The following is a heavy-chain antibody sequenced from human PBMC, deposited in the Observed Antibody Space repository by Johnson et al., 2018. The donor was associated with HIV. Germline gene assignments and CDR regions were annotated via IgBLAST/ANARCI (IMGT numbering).Heavy chain of an antibody. CDR3: AKDFGYPRPRDAFDI. J-gene: IGHJ3*02. Sequence: QVQLVESGGGLVKPGGSLRLSCVASGFSFSDYYMSWIRQAPGKGLEWISFMSSSGSTIYHAESVKGRFTISRDNAKNSLYLQMNSLRAEDTAVYYCAKDFGYPRPRDAFDIWGQGTMVTVSS. CDR1: GFSFSDYY. V-gene: IGHV3-11*04. CDR2: MSSSGSTI. D-gene: IGHD5-12*01.